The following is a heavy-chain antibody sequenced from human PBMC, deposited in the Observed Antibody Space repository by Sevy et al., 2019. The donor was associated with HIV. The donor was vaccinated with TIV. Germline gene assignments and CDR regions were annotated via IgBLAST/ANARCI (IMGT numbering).Heavy chain of an antibody. CDR2: IFSSGST. D-gene: IGHD6-19*01. Sequence: GGSLRLSCAISGFTVNDKYIIWVRQAPGKGLEWVSVIFSSGSTYYADSGKGRFTISRDNSKNTVDLQRNSVRAEDTAVYYCVSLFLSYRSGWSYFDYWGQGTLVTVSS. J-gene: IGHJ4*02. CDR3: VSLFLSYRSGWSYFDY. V-gene: IGHV3-66*02. CDR1: GFTVNDKY.